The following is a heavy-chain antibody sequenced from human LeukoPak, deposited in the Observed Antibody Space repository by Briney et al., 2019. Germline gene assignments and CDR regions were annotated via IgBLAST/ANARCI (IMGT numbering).Heavy chain of an antibody. J-gene: IGHJ4*02. CDR3: ARVTEDAYYYDSSGYYWFYY. CDR1: GFSISSYY. D-gene: IGHD3-22*01. Sequence: SETLSLTCTVSGFSISSYYWSWIRQPPGKGLEWIGYIYYSGSTNYNPSLKSRVTISVDTSKNHFSLKLSSVTAADTAMYYCARVTEDAYYYDSSGYYWFYYCGERTLVTVSS. V-gene: IGHV4-59*01. CDR2: IYYSGST.